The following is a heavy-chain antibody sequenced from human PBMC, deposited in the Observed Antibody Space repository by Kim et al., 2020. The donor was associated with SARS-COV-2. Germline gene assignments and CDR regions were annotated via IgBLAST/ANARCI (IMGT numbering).Heavy chain of an antibody. D-gene: IGHD2-2*01. J-gene: IGHJ3*02. CDR2: V. V-gene: IGHV3-48*03. Sequence: VYYADAVEGRFTISRDNGKNSLYLQLDSLRVEDTAVYYCALIMPREDSFNIWGQGTRVTVSS. CDR3: ALIMPREDSFNI.